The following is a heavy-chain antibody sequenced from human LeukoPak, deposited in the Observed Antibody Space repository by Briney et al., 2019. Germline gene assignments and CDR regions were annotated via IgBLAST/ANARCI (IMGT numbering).Heavy chain of an antibody. Sequence: ASVKVSCKASGYTFTSYDINWVRQATGQGLEWMGWMNPNSGNTGCAQKFQGRVTITRNTPISTAYMELSSLRSEDTAVYYCARVRREWEPQDYWGQGTLVTVSS. CDR3: ARVRREWEPQDY. D-gene: IGHD1-26*01. J-gene: IGHJ4*02. V-gene: IGHV1-8*03. CDR1: GYTFTSYD. CDR2: MNPNSGNT.